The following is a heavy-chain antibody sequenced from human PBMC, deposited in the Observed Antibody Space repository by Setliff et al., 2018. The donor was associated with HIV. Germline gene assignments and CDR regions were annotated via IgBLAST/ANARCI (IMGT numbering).Heavy chain of an antibody. CDR2: IFASGSS. J-gene: IGHJ5*02. V-gene: IGHV4-4*09. CDR3: ARRIDNSGSLPAKNWFDA. D-gene: IGHD3-10*01. CDR1: GGSISSYC. Sequence: PSETLSLTCTVSGGSISSYCWNWIRQPPGKGLEWIGYIFASGSSLYNPSLQSRVSISIDTSKNQFSLKLGSVTAADTAVYYCARRIDNSGSLPAKNWFDAWGQGRLVTVSS.